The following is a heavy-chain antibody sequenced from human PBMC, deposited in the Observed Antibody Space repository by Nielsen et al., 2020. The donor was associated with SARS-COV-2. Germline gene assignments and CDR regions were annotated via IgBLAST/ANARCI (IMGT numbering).Heavy chain of an antibody. V-gene: IGHV3-30*18. D-gene: IGHD2-15*01. Sequence: GESLKISCAASGFTFSTYGMHWVRQAPGKGLEWVAAISYDGSNKYYVDSVKGRFTISRDNSKNTLYLQMSSLREEDTAVYYCAKDCTAIVVVPSGGVDYWCQGTRVTVSS. CDR2: ISYDGSNK. J-gene: IGHJ4*02. CDR3: AKDCTAIVVVPSGGVDY. CDR1: GFTFSTYG.